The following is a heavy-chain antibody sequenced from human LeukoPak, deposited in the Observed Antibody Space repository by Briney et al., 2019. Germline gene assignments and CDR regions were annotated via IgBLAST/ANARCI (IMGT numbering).Heavy chain of an antibody. CDR2: IHPGDSET. J-gene: IGHJ4*02. CDR1: GYRCTSYW. D-gene: IGHD1-26*01. CDR3: ARRLGATQPYFDF. Sequence: GESLKISCKASGYRCTSYWIGWVRQMPGKGLECMGIIHPGDSETRYSPSFQGQVTISADKSITTAYLQWSGLKASDTAMYYCARRLGATQPYFDFWGQGALVTVSS. V-gene: IGHV5-51*01.